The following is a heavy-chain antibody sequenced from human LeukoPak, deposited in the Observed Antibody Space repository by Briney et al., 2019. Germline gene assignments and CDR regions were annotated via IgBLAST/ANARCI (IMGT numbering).Heavy chain of an antibody. Sequence: GGSLRLSCAASGFTFTSYSMNWVRQAPGKGLEWVANINQNGGEKYYVDSVKGRFTISRDNGKNSLYLQMNSLRAEDTAVYYCARYRHLGYWGQGTLVTVSS. J-gene: IGHJ4*02. CDR2: INQNGGEK. CDR3: ARYRHLGY. CDR1: GFTFTSYS. V-gene: IGHV3-7*01.